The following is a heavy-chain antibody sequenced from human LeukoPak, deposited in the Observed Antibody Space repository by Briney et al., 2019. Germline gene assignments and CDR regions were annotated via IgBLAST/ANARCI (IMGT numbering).Heavy chain of an antibody. CDR1: GYTFTSYG. D-gene: IGHD2-15*01. Sequence: ASVKVSCKASGYTFTSYGISWVRQAPGQGLEWMGWISAYNGNTNYAQKLQGRVTMTTDTSTSTAYMELSSLRSEDTAVYYCARARYCSGGSCLDYWGQGTLVTVSS. J-gene: IGHJ4*02. V-gene: IGHV1-18*01. CDR3: ARARYCSGGSCLDY. CDR2: ISAYNGNT.